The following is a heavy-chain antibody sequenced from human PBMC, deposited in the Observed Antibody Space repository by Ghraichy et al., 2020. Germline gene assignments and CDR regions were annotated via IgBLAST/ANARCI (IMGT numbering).Heavy chain of an antibody. CDR1: GFTFSSYA. J-gene: IGHJ3*02. CDR3: AKGGRMATIRGDAFDI. V-gene: IGHV3-23*01. D-gene: IGHD5-12*01. CDR2: ISGSGGST. Sequence: GGSLRLSCAASGFTFSSYAMSWVRQAPGKGLEWVSAISGSGGSTYYADSVKGRFTISRDNSKNTLYLQMNSLRAEDTAVDYCAKGGRMATIRGDAFDIWGQGTMVTISS.